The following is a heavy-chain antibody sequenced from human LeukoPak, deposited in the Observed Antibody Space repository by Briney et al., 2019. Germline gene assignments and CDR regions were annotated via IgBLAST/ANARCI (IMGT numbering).Heavy chain of an antibody. CDR3: AKEGTASKPSDLDY. Sequence: GGSLRLSCAASGFIFSDYGMHWVRQAPGKGLEWVTFIRYDGSNKYYADSVKGRFTISRDNSKNIVYLQMNSLSSEDTAVYYCAKEGTASKPSDLDYWGRGTLVTVSS. V-gene: IGHV3-30*02. CDR1: GFIFSDYG. CDR2: IRYDGSNK. J-gene: IGHJ4*02. D-gene: IGHD1/OR15-1a*01.